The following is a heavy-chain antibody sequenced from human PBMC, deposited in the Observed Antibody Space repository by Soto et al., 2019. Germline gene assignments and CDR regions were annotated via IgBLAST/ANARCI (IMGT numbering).Heavy chain of an antibody. V-gene: IGHV6-1*01. J-gene: IGHJ4*02. Sequence: SQTLSLTCAISGDSVSTNRVSWNWIRQSPARGLEWLGRTFYRSKWNNDYAVSVKSRITINPDTSKNQFSLQLNSVTPEDTAVYYCARSQTGLIDYWGQGTLVTVSS. CDR2: TFYRSKWNN. CDR3: ARSQTGLIDY. D-gene: IGHD1-1*01. CDR1: GDSVSTNRVS.